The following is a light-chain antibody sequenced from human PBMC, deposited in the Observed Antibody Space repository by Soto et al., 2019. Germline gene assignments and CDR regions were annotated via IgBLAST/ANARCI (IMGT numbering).Light chain of an antibody. J-gene: IGKJ1*01. V-gene: IGKV3-20*01. CDR3: QQYGSSRWT. CDR1: QSVSSTY. CDR2: AAS. Sequence: EIVLTQSPDTLSLFPGERATLSCRASQSVSSTYLAWYQQKPGQAPRPLISAASSRATGTPDRFSGSGSGTDFTRTISRVEPEDFAVYYCQQYGSSRWTFGQGTKVEIK.